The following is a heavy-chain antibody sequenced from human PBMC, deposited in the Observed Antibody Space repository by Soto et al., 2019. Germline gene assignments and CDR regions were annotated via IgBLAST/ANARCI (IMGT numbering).Heavy chain of an antibody. V-gene: IGHV3-23*01. CDR3: AKGRGGSGSLTPRVDF. D-gene: IGHD3-10*01. J-gene: IGHJ4*02. Sequence: EVQLLESGGGLVQPGGSLRLSCAASGFTFNNYAMTWVRQAPGKGLYWFSAISGYGDTTSYADSVMCRFTVSRDGSKNTLYLQMSSLRAEDTAIYYCAKGRGGSGSLTPRVDFWGQGTLVTVSS. CDR2: ISGYGDTT. CDR1: GFTFNNYA.